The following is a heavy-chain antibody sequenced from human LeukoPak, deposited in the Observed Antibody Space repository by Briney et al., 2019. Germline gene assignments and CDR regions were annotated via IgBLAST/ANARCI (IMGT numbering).Heavy chain of an antibody. V-gene: IGHV4-4*02. Sequence: SETLSLTCAVSGGSISSINWWSWVRQPPGKGLEWIGESYHGGNTNYNPSLKSRVSISVDKSKNQFSLKLSSVTAADTAVYYCVRNIVGANAFDYWGQGTLVTVSS. D-gene: IGHD1-26*01. CDR2: SYHGGNT. J-gene: IGHJ4*02. CDR1: GGSISSINW. CDR3: VRNIVGANAFDY.